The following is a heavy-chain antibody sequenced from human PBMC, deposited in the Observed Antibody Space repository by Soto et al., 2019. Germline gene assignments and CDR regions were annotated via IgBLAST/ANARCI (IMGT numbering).Heavy chain of an antibody. Sequence: LETMSLTCPVSGGTISRYYSNWIRQPPGKGLEWIGYIYYSGSTNYNPSLKSRVTISVDKSKNQFSLKLSSVTAADTAVYYCARVSGSYYYGMDVWGQGTTVTVSS. J-gene: IGHJ6*02. CDR3: ARVSGSYYYGMDV. CDR2: IYYSGST. V-gene: IGHV4-59*12. CDR1: GGTISRYY. D-gene: IGHD1-26*01.